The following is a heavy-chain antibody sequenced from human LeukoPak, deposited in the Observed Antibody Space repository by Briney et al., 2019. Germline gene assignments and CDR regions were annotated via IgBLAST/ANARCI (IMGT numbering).Heavy chain of an antibody. CDR2: IIPIFGTA. V-gene: IGHV1-69*13. D-gene: IGHD2-15*01. CDR1: GGTFSSYA. Sequence: SVKVSCKASGGTFSSYAISWVRQAPGQGLEWLGRIIPIFGTANYAQKFQGRVTITADESTSTAYVELSSLRSEDTAVYYCARAASRRYCSGGSCYQFDYWGQGTLVTVSS. CDR3: ARAASRRYCSGGSCYQFDY. J-gene: IGHJ4*02.